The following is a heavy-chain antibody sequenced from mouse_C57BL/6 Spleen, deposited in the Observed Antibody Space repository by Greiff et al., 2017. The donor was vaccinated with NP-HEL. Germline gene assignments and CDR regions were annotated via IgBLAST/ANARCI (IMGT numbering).Heavy chain of an antibody. CDR2: IDPNGGGT. CDR3: ARGNWDCLDV. CDR1: GYTLTSYW. Sequence: QVQLQQPGAELVKPGASVKLSCKASGYTLTSYWVHWVKQRPGRGLEWIGRIDPNGGGTKYNEKFKSKGTLTVDNPSSTSYMQHSSLASEDSVVSYGARGNWDCLDVWGTGTTVTVSS. V-gene: IGHV1-72*01. D-gene: IGHD4-1*01. J-gene: IGHJ1*03.